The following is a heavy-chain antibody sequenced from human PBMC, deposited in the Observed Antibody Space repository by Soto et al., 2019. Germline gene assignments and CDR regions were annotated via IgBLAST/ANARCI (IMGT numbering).Heavy chain of an antibody. V-gene: IGHV3-23*01. CDR3: TQDGGSRDWLTVN. CDR1: GFTFTSYA. Sequence: EVQLLESGGDLVQPGGSLRLSCAASGFTFTSYAMSWIRQAPGKGLEWVSAITGGGDNTYYADSVKGRFTISRDNSKNTLYLKMNSLRAEDTAFYYCTQDGGSRDWLTVNWGQGTLVTVYS. CDR2: ITGGGDNT. J-gene: IGHJ4*02. D-gene: IGHD3-9*01.